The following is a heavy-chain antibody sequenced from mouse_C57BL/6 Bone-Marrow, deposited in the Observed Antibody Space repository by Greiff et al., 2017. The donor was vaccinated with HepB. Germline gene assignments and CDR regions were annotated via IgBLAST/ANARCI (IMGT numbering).Heavy chain of an antibody. D-gene: IGHD2-10*01. CDR1: GYSITSGYY. V-gene: IGHV3-6*01. J-gene: IGHJ2*01. Sequence: EVQLVESGPGLVKPSQSLSLTCSVTGYSITSGYYWNWIRQFPGNKLEWMGYISYDGSNNYNPSLKNRISITRDTSKNQFFLKLNSVTTEDTATYYCARAYPPFDYWGQGTTLTVSS. CDR2: ISYDGSN. CDR3: ARAYPPFDY.